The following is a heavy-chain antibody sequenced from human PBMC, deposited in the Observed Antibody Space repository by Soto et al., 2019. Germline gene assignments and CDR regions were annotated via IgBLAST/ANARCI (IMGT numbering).Heavy chain of an antibody. V-gene: IGHV1-2*02. CDR3: ARADNDYYYDSSGYYYVFDY. CDR2: INPNSGGT. D-gene: IGHD3-22*01. CDR1: GYTFTGYY. Sequence: QVQLVQSGAEVKKPGASVKVSCKASGYTFTGYYMHWVRQAPGQGLEWMGWINPNSGGTNYAQKFQGRVTITADKSTSTAYMELSSLRSEDTAVYYCARADNDYYYDSSGYYYVFDYWGQGTLVTVSS. J-gene: IGHJ4*02.